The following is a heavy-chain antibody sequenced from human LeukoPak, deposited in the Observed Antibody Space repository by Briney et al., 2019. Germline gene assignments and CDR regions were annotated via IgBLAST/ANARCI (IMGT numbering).Heavy chain of an antibody. V-gene: IGHV1-69*06. Sequence: SVKVSCKASGGTFSSYAISWVRQAPGQGLEWMGGIIPIFGTANYAQKFQGRVTITADKSTSTAYMELSSLRSEDTAVYYCARDGGERYSSPLFFDYWGQGTLVTVSS. CDR1: GGTFSSYA. CDR2: IIPIFGTA. D-gene: IGHD6-13*01. J-gene: IGHJ4*02. CDR3: ARDGGERYSSPLFFDY.